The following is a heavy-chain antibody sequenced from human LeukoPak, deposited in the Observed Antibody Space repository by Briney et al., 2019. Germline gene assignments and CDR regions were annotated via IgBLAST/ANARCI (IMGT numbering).Heavy chain of an antibody. CDR1: GGSISSGSYY. CDR2: IYTSGST. J-gene: IGHJ4*02. D-gene: IGHD3-22*01. Sequence: SETLSLTCTVSGGSISSGSYYWSWIRQPAGKGLEWIGRIYTSGSTNYNPSLKSRVTISVDTSKNQFSLKLSSVTAADTAVYYCAREEIRYDSSGYYFDYWGQGTLVTVSS. CDR3: AREEIRYDSSGYYFDY. V-gene: IGHV4-61*02.